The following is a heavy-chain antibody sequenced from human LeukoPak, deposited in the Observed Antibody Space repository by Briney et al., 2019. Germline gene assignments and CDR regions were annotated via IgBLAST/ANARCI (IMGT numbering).Heavy chain of an antibody. Sequence: GGSLRLSCEVSGFTFSSYAMTWVRQAQGKGLEWVSVISGSGATTYNADSVKGRFTISRDNYRDTLYLQMNSLRAEDTAVYYCAKGHRSSTTSYHDYWGQGTLVTVSS. CDR2: ISGSGATT. V-gene: IGHV3-23*01. CDR3: AKGHRSSTTSYHDY. CDR1: GFTFSSYA. J-gene: IGHJ4*02. D-gene: IGHD2-2*01.